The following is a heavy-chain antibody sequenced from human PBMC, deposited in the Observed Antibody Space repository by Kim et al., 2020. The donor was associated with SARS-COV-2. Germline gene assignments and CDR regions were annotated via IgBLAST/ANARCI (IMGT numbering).Heavy chain of an antibody. CDR3: AGDGKFEGSWRYCFSHFDY. Sequence: GRFTMSRDTAKNSLYLQMNSLRAEDTAVYYCAGDGKFEGSWRYCFSHFDYWGQGTLVTVSS. V-gene: IGHV3-48*03. J-gene: IGHJ4*02. D-gene: IGHD2-15*01.